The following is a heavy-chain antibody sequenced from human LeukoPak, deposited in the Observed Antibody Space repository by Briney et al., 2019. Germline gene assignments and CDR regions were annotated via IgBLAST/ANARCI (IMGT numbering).Heavy chain of an antibody. Sequence: GGSLRLSCAASGFIFSSYAMTWVRQAPGKGLEWVSAISGSGGSTYYADSVKGRFTISRDNSKNTLYLQINSLRAEDTAVYYCAKAGFAYYYYYMDVWGKGTTVTVSS. CDR3: AKAGFAYYYYYMDV. V-gene: IGHV3-23*01. CDR2: ISGSGGST. CDR1: GFIFSSYA. J-gene: IGHJ6*03.